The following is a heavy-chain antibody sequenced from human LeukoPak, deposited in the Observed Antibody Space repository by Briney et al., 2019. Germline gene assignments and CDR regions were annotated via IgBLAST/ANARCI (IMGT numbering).Heavy chain of an antibody. CDR3: ARDDSSGYLDAFDI. J-gene: IGHJ3*02. V-gene: IGHV4-59*12. CDR1: GGSISSYY. D-gene: IGHD3-22*01. CDR2: IYYSGST. Sequence: SETLSLTCTVSGGSISSYYWSWIRQPPGKGLEWIGYIYYSGSTNYNPSLKSRVTISVDTSKNQFSLKLSSVTAADTAVYYCARDDSSGYLDAFDIWGQGTMVTVSS.